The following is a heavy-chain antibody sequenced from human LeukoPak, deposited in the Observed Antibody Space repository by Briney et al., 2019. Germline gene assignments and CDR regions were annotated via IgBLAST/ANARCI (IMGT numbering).Heavy chain of an antibody. CDR3: ASSQWLVPFDY. D-gene: IGHD6-19*01. CDR1: GFTFSSYW. Sequence: PGGSLRLSCAASGFTFSSYWMHWVRQVPGKGLVWVSRINSDGSSPSYADSVKGRFTISRDNAKNTLYLQMNSLRAEDTAVYYCASSQWLVPFDYWGQGTLVTVSS. CDR2: INSDGSSP. V-gene: IGHV3-74*01. J-gene: IGHJ4*02.